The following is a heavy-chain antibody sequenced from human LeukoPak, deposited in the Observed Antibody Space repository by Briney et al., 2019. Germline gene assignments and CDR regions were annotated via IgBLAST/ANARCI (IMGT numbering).Heavy chain of an antibody. V-gene: IGHV3-23*01. CDR3: AKDKGYYDILTGYSPPYYFDY. J-gene: IGHJ4*02. D-gene: IGHD3-9*01. Sequence: GGSLRLSCAASGFTVSGNYMCWVRQAPGKGLEWVSAISGSDGSTYYADSVKGRFTISRDNSKNTLYLQMNSLRAEDTAVYYCAKDKGYYDILTGYSPPYYFDYWGQGTLVTVSS. CDR2: ISGSDGST. CDR1: GFTVSGNY.